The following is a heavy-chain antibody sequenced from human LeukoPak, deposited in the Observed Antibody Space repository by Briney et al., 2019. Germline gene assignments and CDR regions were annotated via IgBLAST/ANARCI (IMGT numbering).Heavy chain of an antibody. CDR3: ANPPDDYGDYSDY. V-gene: IGHV3-23*01. CDR2: ISGSGGST. CDR1: GFTFSSYA. J-gene: IGHJ4*02. D-gene: IGHD4-17*01. Sequence: GGSLRLSCAASGFTFSSYAMSWVRQAPGKGLEWVSAISGSGGSTYYADSVKGRFTISRDNSKNTLYLQMNSLRAEDTAVYYCANPPDDYGDYSDYWGQGTLVTVSS.